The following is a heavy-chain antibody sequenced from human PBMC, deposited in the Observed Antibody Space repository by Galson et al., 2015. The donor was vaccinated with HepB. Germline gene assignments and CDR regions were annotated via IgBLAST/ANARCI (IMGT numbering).Heavy chain of an antibody. CDR3: ARDRGGSGSFLSYYSGMDV. D-gene: IGHD3-10*01. V-gene: IGHV3-48*04. Sequence: SLRLSCAASEFTFSSYNMNWVRQAPGQGLEWVSYISTSSSTIYYADSVKGRFTISRDNAKNSLYLQMNSLRAEDTAVYYCARDRGGSGSFLSYYSGMDVWVQGTTVTVSS. CDR2: ISTSSSTI. CDR1: EFTFSSYN. J-gene: IGHJ6*02.